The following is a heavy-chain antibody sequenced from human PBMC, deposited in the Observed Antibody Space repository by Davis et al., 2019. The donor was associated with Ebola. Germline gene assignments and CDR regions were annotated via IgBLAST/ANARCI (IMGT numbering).Heavy chain of an antibody. CDR1: GFTFSSYW. V-gene: IGHV3-74*01. Sequence: GESLKISCAASGFTFSSYWMHWVRQAPGKGLVWVSRINSDGSSTSYADSVKGRFTISRDNAKNSLYLQMNSLRDEDTAVYYCASRGALGGDGDDYWGQGTLVTVSS. J-gene: IGHJ4*02. CDR3: ASRGALGGDGDDY. D-gene: IGHD3-16*01. CDR2: INSDGSST.